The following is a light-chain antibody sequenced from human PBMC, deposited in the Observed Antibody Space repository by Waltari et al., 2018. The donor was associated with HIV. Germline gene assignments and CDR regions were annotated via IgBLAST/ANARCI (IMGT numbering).Light chain of an antibody. Sequence: VMTQSPPSLPVTPGVAASISCRSNQSLLHSNGYIYLAWCLQKPGQSPQLLIYLGSNRAAGLPDRFSGSGLGTDLTLKISRVEAEDAGTYYCIKGLQTLITLGQGTRLEMK. CDR1: QSLLHSNGYIY. V-gene: IGKV2-28*01. CDR2: LGS. CDR3: IKGLQTLIT. J-gene: IGKJ5*01.